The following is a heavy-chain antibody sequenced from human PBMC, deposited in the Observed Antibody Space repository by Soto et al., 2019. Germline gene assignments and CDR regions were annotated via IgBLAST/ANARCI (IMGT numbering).Heavy chain of an antibody. CDR2: ISAYSGNT. V-gene: IGHV1-18*01. D-gene: IGHD3-16*01. Sequence: QVQLVQSGAEVKKPGASVKVSCKASGYTFTNYGISWVRQAPGQGLEWRGGISAYSGNTNYAQKLQGRVTMTTDTSTSTAYMELRSLRSDDTAVYYCARYALGGMAQNDAFDIWGQGKMVTVSS. CDR3: ARYALGGMAQNDAFDI. CDR1: GYTFTNYG. J-gene: IGHJ3*02.